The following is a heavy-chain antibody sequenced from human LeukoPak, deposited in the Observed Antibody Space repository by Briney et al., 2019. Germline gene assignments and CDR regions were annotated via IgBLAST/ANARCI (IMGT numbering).Heavy chain of an antibody. CDR3: ARGRVTWLVTYYFDY. CDR1: GFTFSDSW. J-gene: IGHJ4*02. D-gene: IGHD6-19*01. V-gene: IGHV3-7*01. CDR2: IKQDGSEK. Sequence: GGSLRLSCAASGFTFSDSWMSWVRQAPGKGLEWVGNIKQDGSEKYFVDSVKGRFTISRDNAKNSLYLQMNSLRAEDTAVYYCARGRVTWLVTYYFDYWGQGTLVTVSS.